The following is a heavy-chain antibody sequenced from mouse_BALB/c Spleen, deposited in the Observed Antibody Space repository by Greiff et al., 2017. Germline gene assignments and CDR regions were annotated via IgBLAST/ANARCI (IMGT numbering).Heavy chain of an antibody. CDR1: GFTFSNYW. J-gene: IGHJ3*01. CDR3: TREDAY. V-gene: IGHV6-6*02. Sequence: EVQLVESGGGLVQPGGSMKLSCVASGFTFSNYWMNWVRQSPEKGLEWVAEIRLKSNNYATHYAESVKGRFTISRDDSKSSVYLQMNNLRAEDTGIYYCTREDAYWGQGTLVTVSA. CDR2: IRLKSNNYAT.